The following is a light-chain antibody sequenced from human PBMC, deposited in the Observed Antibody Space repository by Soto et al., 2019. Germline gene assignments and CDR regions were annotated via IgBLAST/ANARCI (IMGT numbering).Light chain of an antibody. Sequence: QSVLTQPPSASGTPGQRVTISCSGSSSNIGSNTVNWYQQLPGTAPKLLLYSNNQRPSGVLYRFSGSKSGTSASLAISGLQSEDEADYYCPAWDDSLNVVVFGGWTKLAVL. CDR3: PAWDDSLNVVV. CDR1: SSNIGSNT. CDR2: SNN. V-gene: IGLV1-44*01. J-gene: IGLJ2*01.